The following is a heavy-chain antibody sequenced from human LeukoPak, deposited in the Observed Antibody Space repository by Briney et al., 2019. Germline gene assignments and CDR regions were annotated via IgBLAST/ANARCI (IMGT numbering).Heavy chain of an antibody. CDR1: GFTFSSYA. Sequence: GGSLRLSCAASGFTFSSYAMSWVRQAPGKGLEWVSAISGSGGSTYCADSVKGRFTISRDNSKNTLYLQMNSLRAEDTAVYYCAKFSGSYRSHDAFDIWGQGTMVTVSS. J-gene: IGHJ3*02. D-gene: IGHD1-26*01. V-gene: IGHV3-23*01. CDR2: ISGSGGST. CDR3: AKFSGSYRSHDAFDI.